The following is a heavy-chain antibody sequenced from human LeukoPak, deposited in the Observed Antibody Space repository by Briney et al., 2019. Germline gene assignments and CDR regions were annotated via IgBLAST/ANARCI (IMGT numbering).Heavy chain of an antibody. V-gene: IGHV4-34*01. D-gene: IGHD6-13*01. Sequence: SETLSLTCAVYGGSFTKHQWSWIRQPPGKGLEWIGAINDGGSTNYNPSLKSRVTISVDTSKNQLSLKLNSVTAADTAIYYCARPAYSSSWYGGALDIWGQGTMVTVSS. CDR2: INDGGST. CDR3: ARPAYSSSWYGGALDI. J-gene: IGHJ3*02. CDR1: GGSFTKHQ.